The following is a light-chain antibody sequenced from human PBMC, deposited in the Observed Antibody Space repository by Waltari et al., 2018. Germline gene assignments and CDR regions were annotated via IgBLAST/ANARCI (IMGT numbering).Light chain of an antibody. CDR2: EVT. J-gene: IGLJ1*01. V-gene: IGLV2-14*01. CDR3: CSYTISDTYV. Sequence: QSALTQPAPVSGSPGPSTTISCTGTSRDIGAYTYVSWYQQHPGKAPKLMIYEVTKRPSGVSDRFSGSKSGNTASLTISGLQSEDEADYYCCSYTISDTYVFGTGTKVTVL. CDR1: SRDIGAYTY.